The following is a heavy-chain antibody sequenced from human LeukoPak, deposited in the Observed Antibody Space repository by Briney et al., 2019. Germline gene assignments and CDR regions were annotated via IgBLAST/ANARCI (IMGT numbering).Heavy chain of an antibody. J-gene: IGHJ6*03. Sequence: SETLSLTCTVSGGSIRSTNYYWSWIRQPAGKGLEWIGRIYTSGSNNYNPSLKSRVTMSVDTSKNQFSLKLSSVTAADTAMYYCAREVADYGGYYYYHYMDVWGKGTTVTISS. CDR2: IYTSGSN. D-gene: IGHD4-23*01. V-gene: IGHV4-61*02. CDR3: AREVADYGGYYYYHYMDV. CDR1: GGSIRSTNYY.